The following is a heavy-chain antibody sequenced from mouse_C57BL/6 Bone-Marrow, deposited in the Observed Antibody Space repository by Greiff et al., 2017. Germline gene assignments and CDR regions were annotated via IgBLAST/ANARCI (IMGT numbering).Heavy chain of an antibody. CDR2: LRNKANGYTT. CDR3: VKGITTVVGAY. D-gene: IGHD1-1*01. V-gene: IGHV7-4*01. CDR1: GFTFTDYY. Sequence: EVNVVESGGGLVQPGASLRLSCAASGFTFTDYYMSWVRQPPGKAPEWLALLRNKANGYTTEYTASVKGRFTISRDNSPHILYLQMYTLRAEDSATYYCVKGITTVVGAYWGQGTLVTVSA. J-gene: IGHJ3*01.